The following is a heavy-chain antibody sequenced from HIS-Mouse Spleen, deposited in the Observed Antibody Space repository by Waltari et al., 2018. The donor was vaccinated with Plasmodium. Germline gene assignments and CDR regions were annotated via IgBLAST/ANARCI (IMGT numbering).Heavy chain of an antibody. CDR1: GFPVSSTY. D-gene: IGHD6-13*01. J-gene: IGHJ4*02. Sequence: EVQLVETGGGLIQPGGSLRLSCAASGFPVSSTYMSWVRRAPGQGLEWGSVIYSGGSTYYADSVKGRFTISRDNSKNTLYLQMNSRRAEDTAVYYCARGNSGYSSSWYLFDYWGQGTLVTVSS. CDR2: IYSGGST. V-gene: IGHV3-53*02. CDR3: ARGNSGYSSSWYLFDY.